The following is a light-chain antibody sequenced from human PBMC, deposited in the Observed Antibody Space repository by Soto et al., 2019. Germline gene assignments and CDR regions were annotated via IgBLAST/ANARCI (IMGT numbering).Light chain of an antibody. CDR2: GAS. CDR3: QQFASSPRT. Sequence: EIVMTQSPATVSVSPGERATLSCRASQSVATSQLAWYQQKPGQAPRLLIGASSRATGVPDRFIASGSGTDFTLTISRLEPEDFAVYYCQQFASSPRTFGRGTKVDIK. CDR1: QSVATSQ. J-gene: IGKJ1*01. V-gene: IGKV3-20*01.